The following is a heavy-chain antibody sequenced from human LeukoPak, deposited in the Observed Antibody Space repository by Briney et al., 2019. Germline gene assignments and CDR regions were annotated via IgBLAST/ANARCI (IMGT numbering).Heavy chain of an antibody. D-gene: IGHD3-22*01. CDR2: IYTSGST. CDR1: GGSISSYY. J-gene: IGHJ4*02. CDR3: ARDSYYYDSSGYYRYDY. Sequence: SETLSLTCTVSGGSISSYYWSWIRQPAGKGLEWIGRIYTSGSTNYNPSLKSRVTMSVDTSKNQFSLKLSSVTAADTAVYYCARDSYYYDSSGYYRYDYWGQGALVTVSS. V-gene: IGHV4-4*07.